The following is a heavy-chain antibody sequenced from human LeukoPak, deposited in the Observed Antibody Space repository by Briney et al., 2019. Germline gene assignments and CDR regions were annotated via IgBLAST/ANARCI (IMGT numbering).Heavy chain of an antibody. CDR2: ISDDGSNK. CDR1: GFTFSSYA. J-gene: IGHJ3*02. Sequence: GGSLRLSCAASGFTFSSYAMHWVRQAPGKGLEWVAVISDDGSNKYYADSVKGRFIISRDNSKNTLYLQMNSLRGEDTAVYYCARVDDLDAFDMWGQGTMVTVSS. V-gene: IGHV3-30*04. D-gene: IGHD2-2*03. CDR3: ARVDDLDAFDM.